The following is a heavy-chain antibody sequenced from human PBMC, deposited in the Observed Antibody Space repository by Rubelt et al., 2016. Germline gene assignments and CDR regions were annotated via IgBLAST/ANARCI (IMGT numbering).Heavy chain of an antibody. CDR1: GGSISSSNYF. CDR2: MYYSGTT. CDR3: ARASTVLLHFDY. Sequence: QLQLQESGPGLVKPSETLSLTCTVSGGSISSSNYFWGWIRQPPGKGLEWIGSMYYSGTTYYNPSLRSRVTISVDTAKNQFCLKLTIVTAADTAVYYCARASTVLLHFDYWGQGTLVTVSS. V-gene: IGHV4-39*07. D-gene: IGHD2/OR15-2a*01. J-gene: IGHJ4*02.